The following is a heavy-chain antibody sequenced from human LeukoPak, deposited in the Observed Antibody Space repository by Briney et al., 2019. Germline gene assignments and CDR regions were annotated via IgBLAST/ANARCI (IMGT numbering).Heavy chain of an antibody. CDR1: EGTFSSYA. J-gene: IGHJ4*02. CDR3: AREAHYYDSSGSFDY. Sequence: SVKVSCKASEGTFSSYAISWVRQAPGQGPEWMGRIIPIFGIANYAQKFQGRVTITADKSTSTAYMELSSLRSEDTAVYYCAREAHYYDSSGSFDYWGQGTLVTVSS. V-gene: IGHV1-69*04. D-gene: IGHD3-22*01. CDR2: IIPIFGIA.